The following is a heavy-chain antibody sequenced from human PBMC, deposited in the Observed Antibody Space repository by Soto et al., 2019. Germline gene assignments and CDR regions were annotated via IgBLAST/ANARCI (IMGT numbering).Heavy chain of an antibody. J-gene: IGHJ4*02. CDR2: VSSGGGST. D-gene: IGHD6-13*01. Sequence: EVQLLESGGGLVQPGGSLRLSCTASGFTFSSYAMTWVRQAPGKGPEWVSGVSSGGGSTYYADSVKGRFTISRDNSKNTLYLQMSSLRAEDTAIYYCAKDRRSYSSSLDYWGQGTLVTVSS. CDR3: AKDRRSYSSSLDY. V-gene: IGHV3-23*01. CDR1: GFTFSSYA.